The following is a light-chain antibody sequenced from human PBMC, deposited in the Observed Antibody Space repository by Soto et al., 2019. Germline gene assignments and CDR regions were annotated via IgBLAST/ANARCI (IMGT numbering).Light chain of an antibody. V-gene: IGKV1-5*01. Sequence: DIQMTQSPSTLSASVGDRVTITCRASQTISDWLAWYQQKPGNAPKLLIYDASTLESGVPSRFSGSGSGTEFTLDISSLQPDDFATYYCQQHNSSPWTFGQGTKVEIK. J-gene: IGKJ1*01. CDR3: QQHNSSPWT. CDR1: QTISDW. CDR2: DAS.